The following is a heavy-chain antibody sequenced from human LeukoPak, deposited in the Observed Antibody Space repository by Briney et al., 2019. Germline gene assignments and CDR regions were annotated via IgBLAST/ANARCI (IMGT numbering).Heavy chain of an antibody. V-gene: IGHV4-59*01. CDR3: ARGTAGSSGYYFPGWFDP. D-gene: IGHD3-22*01. CDR1: GGSISSYY. CDR2: IYYSGST. Sequence: SSETLSLTCTVSGGSISSYYWSWFRQPPGKGLEWIGYIYYSGSTNYNPSLKSRVTISVDTSKNQFSLKLSSVTAADTAVYYCARGTAGSSGYYFPGWFDPWGQGTLVTVSS. J-gene: IGHJ5*02.